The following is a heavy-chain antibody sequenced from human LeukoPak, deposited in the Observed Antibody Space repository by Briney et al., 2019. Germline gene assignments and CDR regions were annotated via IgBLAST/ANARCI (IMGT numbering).Heavy chain of an antibody. CDR3: ARGGYSYGYSSGMDV. J-gene: IGHJ6*02. V-gene: IGHV4-31*03. Sequence: SETLSLTCTVSGGSISSGGYYWSWIRQHPGKGLEWIGYIYYSGSTNYNPSLKSRVTISVDTSKNQFSLKLSSVTAADTAVYYCARGGYSYGYSSGMDVWGQGTTVTVSS. CDR1: GGSISSGGYY. D-gene: IGHD5-18*01. CDR2: IYYSGST.